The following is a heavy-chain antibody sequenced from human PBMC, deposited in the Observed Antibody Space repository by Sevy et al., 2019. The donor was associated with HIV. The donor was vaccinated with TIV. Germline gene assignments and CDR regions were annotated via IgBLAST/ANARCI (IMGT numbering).Heavy chain of an antibody. V-gene: IGHV3-30*04. CDR2: ISYDGSNK. D-gene: IGHD3-22*01. CDR3: ARDLPIPYDSSGDGWFDP. Sequence: GGSLRLSCAASGFTFSSYAMHWVRQAPGKGLEWVAVISYDGSNKYYADSLKGRFTVSRDNSKNTLYLQMNSLRAEDTAVYYCARDLPIPYDSSGDGWFDPWGQGTLVTVSS. J-gene: IGHJ5*02. CDR1: GFTFSSYA.